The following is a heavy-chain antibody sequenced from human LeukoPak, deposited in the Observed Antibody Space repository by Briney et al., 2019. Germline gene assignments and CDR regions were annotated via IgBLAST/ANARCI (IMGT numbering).Heavy chain of an antibody. CDR3: AKNIAAADSSGYYYYYMDV. Sequence: PGGSLRLSCAGSGFTFSSYAMTWVRQAPGTGLEWVSSISRSDGTTYYADSVKGRFTISRDNSKNTLYLQMNSLRAEDTAVYYCAKNIAAADSSGYYYYYMDVWGKGTTVTVSS. CDR1: GFTFSSYA. V-gene: IGHV3-23*01. D-gene: IGHD6-13*01. J-gene: IGHJ6*03. CDR2: ISRSDGTT.